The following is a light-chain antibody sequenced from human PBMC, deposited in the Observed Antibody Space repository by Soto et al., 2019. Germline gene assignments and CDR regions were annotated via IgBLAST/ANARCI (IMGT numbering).Light chain of an antibody. J-gene: IGKJ1*01. CDR2: GAS. CDR3: QQYGNSPAT. Sequence: EIVLTQSPATLSLSPVERATLSFRASQSVSTSYLAWYQQKPGQAPRLLIYGASSRATGIPDRFSGSGSGTDFTLTINRLEPEDFAVYYCQQYGNSPATFGQGTKVDIK. CDR1: QSVSTSY. V-gene: IGKV3-20*01.